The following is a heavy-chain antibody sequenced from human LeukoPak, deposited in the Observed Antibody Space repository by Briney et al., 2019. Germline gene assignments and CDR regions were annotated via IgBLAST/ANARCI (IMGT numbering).Heavy chain of an antibody. CDR1: GFSVSSYG. V-gene: IGHV3-23*01. Sequence: GGSLRLSCAVSGFSVSSYGMSWVRQAPGKGLEWISAINLNGDTRYYADSVKGRFTISRDHSENTLYLHMNSLRTEDTAVYYCAQGYSSGWFPNWGQGSLVSVPS. CDR3: AQGYSSGWFPN. J-gene: IGHJ4*02. CDR2: INLNGDTR. D-gene: IGHD6-19*01.